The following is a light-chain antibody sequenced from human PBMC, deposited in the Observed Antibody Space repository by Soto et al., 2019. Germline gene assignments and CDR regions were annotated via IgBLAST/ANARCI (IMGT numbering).Light chain of an antibody. J-gene: IGKJ3*01. V-gene: IGKV1-39*01. CDR3: QQSYSSPRFT. CDR2: DTS. CDR1: QSISGQ. Sequence: DIQMTQSPSSLSASVGDRVTITCRASQSISGQLNWYQHKPGKAPELLIYDTSTLHIGVPSRFSGSGSGTDFSLTISSLQPEDFATYYCQQSYSSPRFTFGPGTKVDIK.